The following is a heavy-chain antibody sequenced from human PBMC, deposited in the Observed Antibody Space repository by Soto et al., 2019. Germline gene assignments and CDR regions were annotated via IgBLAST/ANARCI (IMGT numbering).Heavy chain of an antibody. J-gene: IGHJ5*02. D-gene: IGHD2-2*01. CDR2: ISGSGGST. CDR1: GFTFSSYA. CDR3: AKDRWYCSSTSCPTNFNWFDP. Sequence: EVQLLESGGGLVQPGGSLRLSCAASGFTFSSYAMSWVRQAPGKGLEWVSAISGSGGSTYYADSVKGRFTITRDNSRNTLYLQRNSLRAEDTAVYYCAKDRWYCSSTSCPTNFNWFDPWGQGTLVTVSS. V-gene: IGHV3-23*01.